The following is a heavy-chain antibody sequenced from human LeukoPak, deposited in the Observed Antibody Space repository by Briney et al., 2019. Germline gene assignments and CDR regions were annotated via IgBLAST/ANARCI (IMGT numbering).Heavy chain of an antibody. CDR1: GFTFSSYA. J-gene: IGHJ4*02. CDR2: ISGSGGST. V-gene: IGHV3-23*01. Sequence: GGSLRLSCAASGFTFSSYAMSWVRQAPGKGLEWVSAISGSGGSTYYADSVKGRFTISRDDAKHTLYLQMNSLRAEDTAIYYCVRGGADIFYWGQGTLVTVSS. CDR3: VRGGADIFY. D-gene: IGHD3-3*02.